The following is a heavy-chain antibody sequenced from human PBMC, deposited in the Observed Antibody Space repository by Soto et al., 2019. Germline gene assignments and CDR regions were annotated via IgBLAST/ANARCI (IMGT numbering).Heavy chain of an antibody. J-gene: IGHJ3*02. D-gene: IGHD6-13*01. CDR3: ATSSSWLNDSFDI. V-gene: IGHV1-3*01. CDR2: INAGNGNT. Sequence: ASVKVSCKASGYTFTSYAMHWVRQAPGQRLEWMGWINAGNGNTKYSQKFQGRVTITRDTSASTAYMELSSLRSEDTDVYYCATSSSWLNDSFDIWGQGTMVTVSS. CDR1: GYTFTSYA.